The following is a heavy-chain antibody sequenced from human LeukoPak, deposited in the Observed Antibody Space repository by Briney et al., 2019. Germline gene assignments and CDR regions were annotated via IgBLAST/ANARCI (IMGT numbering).Heavy chain of an antibody. D-gene: IGHD3-10*01. V-gene: IGHV3-7*01. Sequence: PGRSLRLSCAASGFTFSSYWMSWVRQAPGKGLEWVANIKQDGSEKYYVDSVKGRFTISRDNAKNSLYLQMNSLRAEDTAVYYCAKGLGVRGVADPFDYWGQGTLVTVSS. J-gene: IGHJ4*02. CDR2: IKQDGSEK. CDR3: AKGLGVRGVADPFDY. CDR1: GFTFSSYW.